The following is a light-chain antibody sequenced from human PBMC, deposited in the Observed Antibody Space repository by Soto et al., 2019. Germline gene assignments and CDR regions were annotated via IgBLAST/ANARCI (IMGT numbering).Light chain of an antibody. CDR3: CSYAGSYSFV. V-gene: IGLV2-11*01. CDR2: DVS. CDR1: SSDVGAYNY. J-gene: IGLJ1*01. Sequence: QSVLAQPRSVSGSPGQAVTISCTGTSSDVGAYNYVSWYQQHPGKAPKIMIYDVSKRPSGVPDRFSGSKSDNTASLTISGLLAEDEADYYCCSYAGSYSFVFGTGTKVTVL.